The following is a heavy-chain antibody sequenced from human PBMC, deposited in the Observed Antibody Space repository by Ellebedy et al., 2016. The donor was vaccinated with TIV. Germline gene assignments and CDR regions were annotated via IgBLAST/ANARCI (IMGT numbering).Heavy chain of an antibody. CDR3: ARGGKGNFGY. CDR1: GGSISSGGYY. D-gene: IGHD1-14*01. J-gene: IGHJ4*02. CDR2: IYYSGST. Sequence: SETLSLXXTVSGGSISSGGYYWSWIRQHPGKGLEWIGYIYYSGSTYYNPSLKSRVTISVDTSKNQFSLKLSSVTAADTAVYYCARGGKGNFGYWGQGTLVTVSS. V-gene: IGHV4-30-4*08.